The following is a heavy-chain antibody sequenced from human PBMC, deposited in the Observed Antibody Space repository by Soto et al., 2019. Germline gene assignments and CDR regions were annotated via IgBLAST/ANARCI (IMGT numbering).Heavy chain of an antibody. J-gene: IGHJ4*02. CDR3: ARGRRWGLRSPQNDY. Sequence: QVQLQQWGAGLLKPSETLSLTCAVYGGSFSGYYWSWIRQPPGKGLEWIGEINHSGSTNYNPSLKSRVTISVDTSKNQFSLKLSSATAADTAVYYCARGRRWGLRSPQNDYWGQGTLVTVSS. CDR1: GGSFSGYY. CDR2: INHSGST. D-gene: IGHD2-21*02. V-gene: IGHV4-34*01.